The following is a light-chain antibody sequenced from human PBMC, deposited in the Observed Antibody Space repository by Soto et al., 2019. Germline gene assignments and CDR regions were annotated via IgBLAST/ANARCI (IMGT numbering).Light chain of an antibody. Sequence: QSALTQPRSVSGSPGQSVTISCTGTNSDIGNYNYVSWYQQHPGKAPKVMTYDVSKRPSGVPDRFSGSKSGNTASLTISGLQAEDEADYYCCSYPGSHTWVFGGGTKVTVL. CDR3: CSYPGSHTWV. CDR2: DVS. CDR1: NSDIGNYNY. J-gene: IGLJ3*02. V-gene: IGLV2-11*01.